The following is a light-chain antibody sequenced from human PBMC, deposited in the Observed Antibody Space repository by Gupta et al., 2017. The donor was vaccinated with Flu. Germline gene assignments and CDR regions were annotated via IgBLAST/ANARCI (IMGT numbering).Light chain of an antibody. CDR2: GAS. J-gene: IGKJ4*01. Sequence: EIVLTQSPGTLSLSAGERATLSCRASQSVSNNYLAWYQQKPGRAPRLLIYGASSRATAIPDRFSGSGSATDFSLTISRVDPEDFAVYYCQQYGSPPLTFGGGTKVEI. CDR3: QQYGSPPLT. V-gene: IGKV3-20*01. CDR1: QSVSNNY.